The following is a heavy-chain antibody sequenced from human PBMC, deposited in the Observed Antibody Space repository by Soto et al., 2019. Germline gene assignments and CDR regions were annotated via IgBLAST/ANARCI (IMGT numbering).Heavy chain of an antibody. Sequence: LRLSCAASGFTFSSYWMSWVRQAPGKGLEWVANIKQDGSEKYYVDSVKGRFTISRDNAKNSLYLQMNSLRAEDTAVYYCARDLDDFWSGYYRAGMDVWGQGTTVTVS. CDR1: GFTFSSYW. J-gene: IGHJ6*02. D-gene: IGHD3-3*01. CDR3: ARDLDDFWSGYYRAGMDV. CDR2: IKQDGSEK. V-gene: IGHV3-7*03.